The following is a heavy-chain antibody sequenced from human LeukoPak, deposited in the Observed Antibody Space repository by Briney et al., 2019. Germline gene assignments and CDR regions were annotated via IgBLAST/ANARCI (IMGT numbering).Heavy chain of an antibody. D-gene: IGHD3-22*01. CDR2: LYIGRDT. Sequence: NASETLSLTCTVFDGSISNYYWSWMRQPAGKGLEWIGRLYIGRDTDCNPSLKSRVTMSVDTSNNQFSLRLTSVTAADTAIYYCARESRVFIGDGYYLDSWGPGTLITVSS. CDR1: DGSISNYY. CDR3: ARESRVFIGDGYYLDS. V-gene: IGHV4-4*07. J-gene: IGHJ4*02.